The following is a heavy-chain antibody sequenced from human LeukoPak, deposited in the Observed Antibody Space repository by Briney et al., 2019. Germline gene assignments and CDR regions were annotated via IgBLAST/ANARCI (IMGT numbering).Heavy chain of an antibody. J-gene: IGHJ4*02. CDR2: INPNSGGT. V-gene: IGHV1-2*02. CDR1: GYTFTGYY. Sequence: ASVKVSCKASGYTFTGYYMHWVRQAPGQGLEWMGWINPNSGGTNYAQKFQGRVTMTRDTSISTAYMELSRLRSDDTAVYYCARDKTGLYYFDYWGQGTLVTVSS. CDR3: ARDKTGLYYFDY. D-gene: IGHD2-8*01.